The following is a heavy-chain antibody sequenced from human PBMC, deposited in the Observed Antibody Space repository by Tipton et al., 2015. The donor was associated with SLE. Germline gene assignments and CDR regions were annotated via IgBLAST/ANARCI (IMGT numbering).Heavy chain of an antibody. D-gene: IGHD4-17*01. CDR1: GGSVSSYY. V-gene: IGHV4-59*02. CDR2: ISYSGST. J-gene: IGHJ5*02. Sequence: TLSLTCTVSGGSVSSYYWSWIRQPPGKGLEWIGYISYSGSTDYNPSLKSRVTISVDTSKNQFSLKLSSVTAADTAVYYCARDGGGDYGFDPWGQGTLVTVSS. CDR3: ARDGGGDYGFDP.